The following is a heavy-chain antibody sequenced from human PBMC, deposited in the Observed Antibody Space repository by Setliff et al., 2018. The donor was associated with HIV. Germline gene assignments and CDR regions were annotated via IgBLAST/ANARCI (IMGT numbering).Heavy chain of an antibody. Sequence: ASVKVSCKPSGYTFTAYGLSWVRQAPGQGLEWMGWMNPNSGNTGYAQKFQGRVTMTRNTSIRTAYMELSGLRSEDTAVYYCARSHLDYNFWDEVLGNWFDPWGQGTLVTVSS. CDR1: GYTFTAYG. V-gene: IGHV1-8*01. J-gene: IGHJ5*02. CDR3: ARSHLDYNFWDEVLGNWFDP. CDR2: MNPNSGNT. D-gene: IGHD3-3*01.